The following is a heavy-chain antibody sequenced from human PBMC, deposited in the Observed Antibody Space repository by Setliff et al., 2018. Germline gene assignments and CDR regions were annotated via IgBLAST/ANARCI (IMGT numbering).Heavy chain of an antibody. J-gene: IGHJ4*02. CDR2: IKSSGSSI. CDR1: GFTFSNYD. V-gene: IGHV3-48*03. D-gene: IGHD4-17*01. CDR3: VRTLFLQYYGGRSGGYFDY. Sequence: GGSLGLSCAASGFTFSNYDMNWVRQAPGKGLEWVSYIKSSGSSIYYADSVKGRFTISRDNAKNSLYLQMDSLRAKDTAVYYCVRTLFLQYYGGRSGGYFDYWGQGTLVTVSS.